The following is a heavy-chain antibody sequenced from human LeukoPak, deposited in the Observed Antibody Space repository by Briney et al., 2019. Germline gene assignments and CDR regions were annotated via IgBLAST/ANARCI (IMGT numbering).Heavy chain of an antibody. CDR3: ARDPIRGSWYKYFQH. D-gene: IGHD6-13*01. CDR2: ISAYNGNT. CDR1: GSTFTSYG. Sequence: ASVKVSCKASGSTFTSYGISWVRQAPGQGLEWMGWISAYNGNTNYAQKLQGRVTMTTDTSTSTAYMELRSLRSDDTAVYYCARDPIRGSWYKYFQHWGQGTLVTVSS. J-gene: IGHJ1*01. V-gene: IGHV1-18*01.